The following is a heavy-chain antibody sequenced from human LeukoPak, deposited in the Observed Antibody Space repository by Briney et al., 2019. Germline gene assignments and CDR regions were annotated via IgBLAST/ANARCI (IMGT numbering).Heavy chain of an antibody. Sequence: PSETLSLTCAVYGGSFSGYYWSWIRQPPGKGLEWIGEINHSGSTNHNPSLKSRVTISVDTSKNQFSLKLSSVTAADTAVYYCARISVATTGIFDYWGQGTLVTVSS. CDR3: ARISVATTGIFDY. D-gene: IGHD6-19*01. CDR1: GGSFSGYY. J-gene: IGHJ4*02. V-gene: IGHV4-34*01. CDR2: INHSGST.